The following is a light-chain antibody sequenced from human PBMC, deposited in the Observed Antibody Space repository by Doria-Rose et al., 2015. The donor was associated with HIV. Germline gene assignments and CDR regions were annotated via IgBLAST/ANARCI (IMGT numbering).Light chain of an antibody. V-gene: IGKV3-20*01. J-gene: IGKJ1*01. CDR3: HQYGTSWT. CDR1: QSFSSTY. CDR2: DGS. Sequence: VLTQSPGTLSLSPGERATLSCRASQSFSSTYLAWYQQKPGQAPSLFIYDGSTSATGIPDRFSASGSGTDFTPTINRLEPEDCALYYCHQYGTSWTFGQGTKVEI.